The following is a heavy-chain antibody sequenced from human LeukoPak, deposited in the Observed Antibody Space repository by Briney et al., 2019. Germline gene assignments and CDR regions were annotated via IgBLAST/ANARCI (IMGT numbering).Heavy chain of an antibody. CDR3: ARLMVRHDAFDI. D-gene: IGHD3-10*01. CDR2: IYYSGST. V-gene: IGHV4-39*07. J-gene: IGHJ3*02. CDR1: GGSISSSSYY. Sequence: SETLSLTCTVSGGSISSSSYYWGWIRQPPGKGLEWIGSIYYSGSTYYNPSLKSRVTISVDTSKNQFSLKLSSVTAADTAVYYCARLMVRHDAFDIWGQGTMVTVSS.